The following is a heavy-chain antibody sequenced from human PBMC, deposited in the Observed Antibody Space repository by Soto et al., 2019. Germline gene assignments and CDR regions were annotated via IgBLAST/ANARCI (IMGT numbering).Heavy chain of an antibody. D-gene: IGHD6-19*01. Sequence: ASVKVSCKASGYTFTSYGISWVRQAPGQGLEWMGWISAYNGNTNYAQKLQGRVTMTTDTSTSTACMELRSLRSDDTAVYYCARDPIDSSGWHDAFDIWGQGTMVTVSS. V-gene: IGHV1-18*01. CDR2: ISAYNGNT. CDR3: ARDPIDSSGWHDAFDI. CDR1: GYTFTSYG. J-gene: IGHJ3*02.